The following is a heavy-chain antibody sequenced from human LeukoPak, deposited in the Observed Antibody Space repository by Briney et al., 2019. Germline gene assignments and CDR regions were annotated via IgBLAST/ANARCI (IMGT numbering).Heavy chain of an antibody. CDR2: INHSGST. D-gene: IGHD3-9*01. J-gene: IGHJ4*02. CDR1: GGSFSGYY. V-gene: IGHV4-34*01. Sequence: SETLSLTCAVYGGSFSGYYWSWSRQPPGKGLEWIGEINHSGSTNYNPSLKSRVTISVDTSKNQFSLKLSSVTAADTAVYYCARGQGGPILTGYYTYYFDYWGQGTLVTVSS. CDR3: ARGQGGPILTGYYTYYFDY.